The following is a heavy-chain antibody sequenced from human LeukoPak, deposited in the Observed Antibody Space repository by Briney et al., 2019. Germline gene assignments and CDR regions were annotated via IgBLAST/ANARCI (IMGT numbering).Heavy chain of an antibody. J-gene: IGHJ4*02. V-gene: IGHV4-39*01. CDR3: ARQGRVITFWGVIVTTTYY. CDR2: IYYSGST. D-gene: IGHD3-16*02. CDR1: GGSLSSSSYY. Sequence: SETLSLTCTVSGGSLSSSSYYWGWIRQPPGKGLEWVGSIYYSGSTYYNPSLKSRVTISVDTSKNQFSLKLSSVTAADTAVYYCARQGRVITFWGVIVTTTYYWGQGTLVTVSS.